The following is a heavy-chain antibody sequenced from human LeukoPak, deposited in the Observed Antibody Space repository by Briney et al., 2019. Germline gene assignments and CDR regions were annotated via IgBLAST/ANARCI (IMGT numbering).Heavy chain of an antibody. J-gene: IGHJ4*02. CDR2: INPNSGDT. Sequence: GASVKVSCKASGYTFTGYYMHWVRQAPGLGLEWMGWINPNSGDTKYAQKFQGRVTMTRDTSISTAYMDLSSLRSDDTAVYYCARDGTTVVGATIPFDYWGQGTLVTVSS. V-gene: IGHV1-2*02. CDR3: ARDGTTVVGATIPFDY. CDR1: GYTFTGYY. D-gene: IGHD1-26*01.